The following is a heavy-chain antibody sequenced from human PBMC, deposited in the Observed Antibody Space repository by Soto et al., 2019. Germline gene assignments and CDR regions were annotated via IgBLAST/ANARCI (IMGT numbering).Heavy chain of an antibody. CDR1: CDSISSGNKY. CDR2: IFSSGTT. CDR3: ARVPSPFDYYYAMDV. J-gene: IGHJ6*02. V-gene: IGHV4-30-4*01. D-gene: IGHD3-9*01. Sequence: PSETLSLTCNVSCDSISSGNKYWSWIRQPPGKGLEWLGYIFSSGTTYHNPSLTSRLSMSLDTSQNQFSLKLNSVTDADTAVYFCARVPSPFDYYYAMDVWGQGTSVTVSS.